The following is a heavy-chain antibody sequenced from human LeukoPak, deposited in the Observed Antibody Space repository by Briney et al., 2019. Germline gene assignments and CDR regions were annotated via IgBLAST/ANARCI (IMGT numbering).Heavy chain of an antibody. J-gene: IGHJ3*02. CDR1: GFTFSSYA. D-gene: IGHD2-2*01. CDR2: ISGSGGST. V-gene: IGHV3-23*01. Sequence: PGGSLRLSCAASGFTFSSYAMSWVRQAPGKGLEWVSAISGSGGSTYYADSVKGRFTISRDNSKNTLYLQMNSLRAEDTAVYYCAKRRYCSSTSCSYDAFDIWGQGTMVTVSS. CDR3: AKRRYCSSTSCSYDAFDI.